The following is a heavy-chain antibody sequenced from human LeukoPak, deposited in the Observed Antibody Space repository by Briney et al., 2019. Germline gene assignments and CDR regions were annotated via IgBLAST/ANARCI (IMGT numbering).Heavy chain of an antibody. D-gene: IGHD5-18*01. V-gene: IGHV4-39*01. J-gene: IGHJ4*02. CDR3: ARPRGYSHGQGEIVGIDF. CDR1: GGSVTSSSYY. CDR2: FYYTGNN. Sequence: SETLSLTCTVSGGSVTSSSYYWGWIRQPPGKGLEGIVNFYYTGNNYYSPSLKSRVTISVDTSMNQFSLKLSSVTAADTAVYYCARPRGYSHGQGEIVGIDFWGQGTLVIVSS.